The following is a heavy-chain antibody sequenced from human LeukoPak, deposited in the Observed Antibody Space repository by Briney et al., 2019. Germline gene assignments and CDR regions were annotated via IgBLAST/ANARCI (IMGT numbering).Heavy chain of an antibody. CDR1: GFTFSSYA. CDR2: ISGSGGST. D-gene: IGHD6-13*01. J-gene: IGHJ4*02. CDR3: TKGGSSWSEIDS. V-gene: IGHV3-23*01. Sequence: PGGSLRLSCAASGFTFSSYAMSWVRQAPGKGLEWVSAISGSGGSTYYADSVKGRFTISRDNSKNTLYLQMNSLRADDTAVYYCTKGGSSWSEIDSWGQGTLVTVSS.